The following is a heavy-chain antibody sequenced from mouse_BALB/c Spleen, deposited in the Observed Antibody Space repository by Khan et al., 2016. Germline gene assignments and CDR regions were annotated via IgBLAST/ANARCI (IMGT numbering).Heavy chain of an antibody. D-gene: IGHD1-1*01. J-gene: IGHJ2*01. CDR2: IDPANGNT. CDR1: GFNIKDTY. Sequence: VQLQQPGAELVKPGASVKLSCTASGFNIKDTYMHWVKPRPEQGLEWIGRIDPANGNTKYDPKFQGRATITTDTSPNTAYLQLSSLTSEDTAVYYCARRGPRLYYGSICGDWGQGTTLTVSS. CDR3: ARRGPRLYYGSICGD. V-gene: IGHV14-3*02.